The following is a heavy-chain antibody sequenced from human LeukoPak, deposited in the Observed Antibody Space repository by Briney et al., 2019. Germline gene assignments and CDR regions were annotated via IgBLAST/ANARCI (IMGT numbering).Heavy chain of an antibody. CDR1: VGSFSGYH. V-gene: IGHV4-34*01. CDR2: INHSGST. Sequence: SETLSLTCAVYVGSFSGYHWSWIRQPPGKGLEWIGEINHSGSTNYNPSLKSRVIISVDTSKNQFSLKLSSVTAADTAVYYCARGTYLHRGSSSSWYDYWGQGSLVTVSS. D-gene: IGHD6-13*01. CDR3: ARGTYLHRGSSSSWYDY. J-gene: IGHJ4*02.